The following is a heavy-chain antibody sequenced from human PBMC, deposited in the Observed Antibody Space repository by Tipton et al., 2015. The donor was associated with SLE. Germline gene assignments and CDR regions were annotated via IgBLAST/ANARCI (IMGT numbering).Heavy chain of an antibody. CDR3: ARDEAAIGGPNWYFDL. Sequence: TLSLTCTVSGGSICSHYWSWIRQPPGKGLEWIGYIYYSGSTNYNPSLKSRVTISVDTSKNQFSLKLSSVTAADTAVYYCARDEAAIGGPNWYFDLWGRGTLVTVSS. D-gene: IGHD2-2*02. CDR2: IYYSGST. J-gene: IGHJ2*01. CDR1: GGSICSHY. V-gene: IGHV4-59*11.